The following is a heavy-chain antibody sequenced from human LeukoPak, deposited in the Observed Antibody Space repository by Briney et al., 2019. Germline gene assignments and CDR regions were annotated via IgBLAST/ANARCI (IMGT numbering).Heavy chain of an antibody. J-gene: IGHJ5*02. Sequence: GRSLRLSCAASGFTFSSYAMSWVRQAPGKGLEWVSAISGSGGSTYYADSVKGRFTISRDNSKNTLYLQMNSLRAEDTAVYYCAKDMRGGAWFGELYPSNWFDPWGQGTLVTVSS. CDR2: ISGSGGST. V-gene: IGHV3-23*01. CDR1: GFTFSSYA. D-gene: IGHD3-10*01. CDR3: AKDMRGGAWFGELYPSNWFDP.